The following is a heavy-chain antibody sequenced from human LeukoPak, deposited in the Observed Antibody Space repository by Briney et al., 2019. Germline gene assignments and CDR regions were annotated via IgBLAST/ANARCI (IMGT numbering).Heavy chain of an antibody. CDR3: ARDRGEYYYDSSGYHYWSGPYYYYMDV. CDR1: GYTFTSYG. CDR2: ISAYNGNT. D-gene: IGHD3-22*01. J-gene: IGHJ6*03. V-gene: IGHV1-18*01. Sequence: ASVKVSCKASGYTFTSYGISWVRQAPGQGLEWMGWISAYNGNTNYAQKLQGRVTMTTDTSTSTAYMELRSLRSDDTAVYYCARDRGEYYYDSSGYHYWSGPYYYYMDVWGKGTTVTVSS.